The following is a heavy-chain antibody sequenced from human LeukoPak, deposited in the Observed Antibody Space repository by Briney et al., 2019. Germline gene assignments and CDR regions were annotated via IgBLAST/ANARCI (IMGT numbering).Heavy chain of an antibody. V-gene: IGHV1-69*04. Sequence: GSSVKVSCKASGGTFSSYAISWVRQAPGQGLEWMGRIIPILGIANYSQKFQGRVTITADKPTSTAYMELSSLRSEDTAVYYCARELYYYDSSGYPAFDYWGQGTLVTASS. CDR2: IIPILGIA. J-gene: IGHJ4*02. D-gene: IGHD3-22*01. CDR1: GGTFSSYA. CDR3: ARELYYYDSSGYPAFDY.